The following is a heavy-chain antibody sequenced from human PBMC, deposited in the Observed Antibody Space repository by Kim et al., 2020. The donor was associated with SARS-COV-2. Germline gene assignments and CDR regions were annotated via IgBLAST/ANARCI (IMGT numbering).Heavy chain of an antibody. CDR3: ARFGGARKASSWY. Sequence: ETLSLTCTVSGGSISSYYWSWIRQSPGERLEWIGYVYYSGSTNYNPSLKSRVTISVDISKNQFSLKLKSMTAADTAIYYCARFGGARKASSWY. J-gene: IGHJ2*01. CDR2: VYYSGST. D-gene: IGHD3-10*01. V-gene: IGHV4-59*01. CDR1: GGSISSYY.